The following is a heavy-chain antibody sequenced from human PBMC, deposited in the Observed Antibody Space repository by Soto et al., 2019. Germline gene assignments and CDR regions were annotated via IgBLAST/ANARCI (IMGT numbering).Heavy chain of an antibody. D-gene: IGHD3-10*01. Sequence: PSETLSLTCTVSGGSISSSSYYWGWIRQPPGKGLEWIGSIYYSGSTYYNPSLKSRVTISVDTSKNQFSLKLSSATAADTAVYYCAGPGQANYYGSGSYRGYFQHWGQGTLVTVSS. CDR3: AGPGQANYYGSGSYRGYFQH. CDR2: IYYSGST. CDR1: GGSISSSSYY. V-gene: IGHV4-39*01. J-gene: IGHJ1*01.